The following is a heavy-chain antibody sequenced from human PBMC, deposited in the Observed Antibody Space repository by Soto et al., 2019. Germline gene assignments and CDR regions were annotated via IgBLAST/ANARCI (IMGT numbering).Heavy chain of an antibody. J-gene: IGHJ5*02. V-gene: IGHV4-38-2*01. D-gene: IGHD1-1*01. Sequence: SETLSLTCAVSGYSISSGYYWGWIRQPPGKGLEWIGSIYHSGSTYYNPSLKSRVTISVDTSKNQFSLKLSSVTAADTAVYYCARSPNFYNWFDPWGQGTLVTVSS. CDR3: ARSPNFYNWFDP. CDR2: IYHSGST. CDR1: GYSISSGYY.